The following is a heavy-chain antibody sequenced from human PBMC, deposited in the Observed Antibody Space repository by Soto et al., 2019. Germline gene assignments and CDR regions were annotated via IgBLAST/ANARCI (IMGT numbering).Heavy chain of an antibody. CDR3: ARDSGDMVRGVGGGLDY. CDR1: GFTFSSYG. D-gene: IGHD3-10*01. CDR2: IWYDGSNK. J-gene: IGHJ4*02. V-gene: IGHV3-33*01. Sequence: QVQLVESGGGVVQPGRSLRLSCAASGFTFSSYGMHWVRQAPGKGLEWVAVIWYDGSNKYYADSVKGRFTISRDNSKNPLYLQMTSLRAGDPAVYYCARDSGDMVRGVGGGLDYWGQGTLVTVSS.